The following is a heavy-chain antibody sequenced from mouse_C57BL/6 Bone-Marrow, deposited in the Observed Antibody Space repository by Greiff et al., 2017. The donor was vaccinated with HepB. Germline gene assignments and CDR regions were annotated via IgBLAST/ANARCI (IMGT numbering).Heavy chain of an antibody. Sequence: VNLVESGAELARPGASVKLSCKASGYTFTSYGISWVKQRTGQGLEWIGEIYPRSGNTYYNEKFKGKATLTADKSSSTAYMELRSLTSEDSAVYFCAPLLWYPMDYWGQGTSVTVSS. CDR3: APLLWYPMDY. J-gene: IGHJ4*01. CDR1: GYTFTSYG. D-gene: IGHD2-1*01. V-gene: IGHV1-81*01. CDR2: IYPRSGNT.